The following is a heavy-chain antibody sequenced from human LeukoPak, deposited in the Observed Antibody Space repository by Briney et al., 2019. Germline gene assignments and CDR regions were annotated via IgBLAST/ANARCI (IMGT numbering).Heavy chain of an antibody. CDR1: GGSISSYY. V-gene: IGHV4-4*07. CDR2: IYTSGST. CDR3: ARDRRVGCSSTSCYYLDY. Sequence: SETLSLTCTVSGGSISSYYWSWIRQPAGKGLEWIGRIYTSGSTNYNPSLKSRVTISVDTSKNQFSLKLSSVTAADTAVYYCARDRRVGCSSTSCYYLDYWGQGTLVTVSS. J-gene: IGHJ4*02. D-gene: IGHD2-2*01.